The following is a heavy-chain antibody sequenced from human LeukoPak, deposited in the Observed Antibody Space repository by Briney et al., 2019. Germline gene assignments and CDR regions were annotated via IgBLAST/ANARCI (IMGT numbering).Heavy chain of an antibody. V-gene: IGHV3-33*01. Sequence: GGSLRLSCAAPGFTFSSYGMHWVRQAPGKGLEWVAVIWYDGSNKYYADSVKGRFTISRDNSKNTLYLQMNSLRAEDTAVYYCARGGGGNHYYYYYGMDVWGQGTTVTVSS. CDR2: IWYDGSNK. D-gene: IGHD1-14*01. CDR3: ARGGGGNHYYYYYGMDV. CDR1: GFTFSSYG. J-gene: IGHJ6*02.